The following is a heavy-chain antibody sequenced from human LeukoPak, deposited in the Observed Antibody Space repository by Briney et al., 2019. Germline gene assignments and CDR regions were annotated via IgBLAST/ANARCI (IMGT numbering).Heavy chain of an antibody. V-gene: IGHV1-18*01. CDR1: GYTFTSYG. D-gene: IGHD4-17*01. CDR2: ISTYNSDT. Sequence: ASVKVSCKTSGYTFTSYGVSWVRQAPGQGLEWMGWISTYNSDTNYAQKLQGRVTMTTDTSTSTAYMELRSLTSDDTAVYYCARGAYGDYVPYYFDYWGRGTLVTVSS. CDR3: ARGAYGDYVPYYFDY. J-gene: IGHJ4*02.